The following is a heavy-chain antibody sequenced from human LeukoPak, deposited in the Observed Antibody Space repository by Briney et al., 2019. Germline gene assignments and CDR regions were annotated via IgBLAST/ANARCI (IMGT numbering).Heavy chain of an antibody. CDR3: ARVSILAGYYDSSGYYHDASDI. CDR2: IYSGGST. D-gene: IGHD3-22*01. CDR1: GFTVSSNY. Sequence: GGSLRLSCAASGFTVSSNYMSWVRQAPGKGLEWVSVIYSGGSTYYADSVEGRFTISRDNSKNTLYLQMNSLRAEDTAVYYCARVSILAGYYDSSGYYHDASDIWGQGTMVTVSS. V-gene: IGHV3-66*01. J-gene: IGHJ3*02.